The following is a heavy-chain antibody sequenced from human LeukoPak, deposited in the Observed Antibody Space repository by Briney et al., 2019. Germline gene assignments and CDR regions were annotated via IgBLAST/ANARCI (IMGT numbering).Heavy chain of an antibody. D-gene: IGHD3-10*01. V-gene: IGHV4-4*02. CDR2: IYHSGST. Sequence: SETLSLTCAVSGGSISGSNWWSWVRQPPGKGLEWIGEIYHSGSTNYNPSLKSRVTISVDTSKNQFSLKLSSVTAADTAVYYCARGHVTMVRGVRIQDAFDIWGQGTMVTVSS. CDR1: GGSISGSNW. CDR3: ARGHVTMVRGVRIQDAFDI. J-gene: IGHJ3*02.